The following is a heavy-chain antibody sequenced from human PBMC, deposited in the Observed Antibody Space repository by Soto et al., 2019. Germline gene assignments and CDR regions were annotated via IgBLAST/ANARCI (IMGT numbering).Heavy chain of an antibody. D-gene: IGHD3-10*01. V-gene: IGHV4-31*03. CDR3: ARFWVVTMVRGVNYFDY. CDR1: GGSISSGGYY. J-gene: IGHJ4*02. Sequence: PSETLSLTCTVSGGSISSGGYYWSWIRQHPGKGLEWIGYIYYSGSTYYNPSLKSRVTISVDTSKNQFSLKLSSVTAADTAVYYCARFWVVTMVRGVNYFDYWGQGTLVTVSS. CDR2: IYYSGST.